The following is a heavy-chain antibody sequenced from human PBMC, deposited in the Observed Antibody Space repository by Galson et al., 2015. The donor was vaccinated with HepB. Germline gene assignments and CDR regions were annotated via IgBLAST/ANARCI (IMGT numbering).Heavy chain of an antibody. Sequence: SLRLSCAASGFIFDDYAMHWVRQAPGKGLEWVSGISWNSGSIGYADSVKGRFTISRDNAKNSLYLQMNSLRAEDTALYYCAKDLSVAATYAFDIWGQGTMVTVSS. V-gene: IGHV3-9*01. D-gene: IGHD2-15*01. CDR3: AKDLSVAATYAFDI. CDR1: GFIFDDYA. CDR2: ISWNSGSI. J-gene: IGHJ3*02.